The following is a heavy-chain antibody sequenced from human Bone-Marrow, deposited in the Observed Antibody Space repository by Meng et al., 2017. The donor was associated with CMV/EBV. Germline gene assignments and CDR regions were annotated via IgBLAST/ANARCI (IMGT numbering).Heavy chain of an antibody. CDR2: INHSGST. V-gene: IGHV4-34*01. J-gene: IGHJ4*02. D-gene: IGHD2-2*03. CDR1: GGSFSGYY. CDR3: ARGAISQGWID. Sequence: SETLSLTCAVYGGSFSGYYWSWIRQPPGKGLEWIGEINHSGSTYYNPSLKSRVTISVDTSKNQFSLKLSSVTAADTAVYYCARGAISQGWIDWGQGTLVTVSS.